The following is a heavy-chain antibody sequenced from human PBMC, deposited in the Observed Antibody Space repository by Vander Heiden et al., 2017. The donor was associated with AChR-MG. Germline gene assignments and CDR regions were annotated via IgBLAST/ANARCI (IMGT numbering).Heavy chain of an antibody. CDR3: ARAKRAAPFDP. Sequence: QVQLQQWGAGLSKPSETLSLTCAVYGGSFSGYYWSWIRQPPGKGLEWIGEINHSGSTNYNPSLKSRVTISVDTSKNQFSLKLSSVTAADTAVYYCARAKRAAPFDPWGQGTLVTVSS. CDR2: INHSGST. D-gene: IGHD6-13*01. V-gene: IGHV4-34*01. CDR1: GGSFSGYY. J-gene: IGHJ5*02.